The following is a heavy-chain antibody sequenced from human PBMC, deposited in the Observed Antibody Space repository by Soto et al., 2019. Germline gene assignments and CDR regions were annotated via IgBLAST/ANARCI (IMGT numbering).Heavy chain of an antibody. V-gene: IGHV3-15*01. Sequence: GGSLRLSCAASGFTFSNACMSWVRQAPGKGLEWVGRIKSKTDGGTTDYAAPVKGRFTISRDDSKNTLYLQMNSLKTEDTAVYYCTTEGGYSPYYFDYWGQGTLVTVS. D-gene: IGHD3-22*01. CDR2: IKSKTDGGTT. CDR3: TTEGGYSPYYFDY. CDR1: GFTFSNAC. J-gene: IGHJ4*02.